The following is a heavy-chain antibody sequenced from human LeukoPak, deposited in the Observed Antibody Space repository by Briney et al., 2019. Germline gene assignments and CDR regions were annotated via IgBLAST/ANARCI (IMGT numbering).Heavy chain of an antibody. J-gene: IGHJ6*03. CDR2: MNPNSGNT. Sequence: GASVKVSCKASGYTFTSYDINWVRQATGQGLEWMGWMNPNSGNTGYAQKFQGRVTITRNTSISTAYMELSSLRSEDTAVYYCARGYGSGSYYRKRYYYYYMDVWGKGTTVTVSS. CDR3: ARGYGSGSYYRKRYYYYYMDV. D-gene: IGHD3-10*01. CDR1: GYTFTSYD. V-gene: IGHV1-8*03.